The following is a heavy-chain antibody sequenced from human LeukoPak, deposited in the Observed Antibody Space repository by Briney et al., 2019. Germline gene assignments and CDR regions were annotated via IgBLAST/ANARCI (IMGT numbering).Heavy chain of an antibody. V-gene: IGHV3-30*02. D-gene: IGHD5-18*01. CDR2: IRYDGSNK. J-gene: IGHJ4*02. CDR1: GFTFSSYG. Sequence: GGSLRLSCAASGFTFSSYGMHWVRQAPGKGLEWVTFIRYDGSNKYYADSVKGRFTISRDNAKTSLYLQMNSLRAEDTAVYYCARDLSGITGYTYGRGIDYWGQGTLVTVSS. CDR3: ARDLSGITGYTYGRGIDY.